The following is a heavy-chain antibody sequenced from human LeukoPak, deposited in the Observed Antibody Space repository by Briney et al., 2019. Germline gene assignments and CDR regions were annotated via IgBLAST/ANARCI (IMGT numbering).Heavy chain of an antibody. V-gene: IGHV4-39*07. CDR2: IHYSGST. D-gene: IGHD5-18*01. Sequence: SETLSLTCTVSGGSITTSSYYWGWIRQPPGKGLEWIGSIHYSGSTYYNPSLKSRVTMSVDTSKNQFSLKLNSVTAADTAVYSCARGSYNYGNAFDYWGQGTLVTVSS. J-gene: IGHJ4*02. CDR3: ARGSYNYGNAFDY. CDR1: GGSITTSSYY.